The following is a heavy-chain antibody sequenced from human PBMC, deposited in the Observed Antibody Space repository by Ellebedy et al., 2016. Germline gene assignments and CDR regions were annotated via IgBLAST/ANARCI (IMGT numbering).Heavy chain of an antibody. CDR2: IRSGSSI. CDR1: GFTFSSYS. J-gene: IGHJ4*02. V-gene: IGHV3-48*02. CDR3: ARDDQWAFDY. D-gene: IGHD2-8*01. Sequence: GESLKISCAASGFTFSSYSMNWVRQAPGKGLEWVAYIRSGSSIHYPDSVKGRFTISRDNAKSSLYLQMNNLRDEDTAMYYCARDDQWAFDYWGRGTLVTVSS.